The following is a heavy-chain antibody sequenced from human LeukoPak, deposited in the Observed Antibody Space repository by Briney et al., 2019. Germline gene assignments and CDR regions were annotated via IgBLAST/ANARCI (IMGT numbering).Heavy chain of an antibody. CDR3: ARESESYDSSGSTFHY. CDR1: GFTVSSNY. Sequence: PGGSLRLSCAASGFTVSSNYMSWVRQAPGKGLEWVSVIYSGGSTYYADSVKGRFTISRDNSKNTLYLQMNSLRTEDTAVYYCARESESYDSSGSTFHYWGQGTLVTVSS. CDR2: IYSGGST. V-gene: IGHV3-66*01. D-gene: IGHD3-22*01. J-gene: IGHJ4*02.